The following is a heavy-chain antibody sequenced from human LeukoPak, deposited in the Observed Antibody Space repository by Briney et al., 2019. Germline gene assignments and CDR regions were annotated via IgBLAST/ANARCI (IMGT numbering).Heavy chain of an antibody. CDR2: IFYSGNT. D-gene: IGHD3-10*01. Sequence: SETLSLTCTVSGGSISTSDYYWNWIRQPPGKGLEWIGYIFYSGNTYYNPSLKSRLTISVDTSKNEFSLKLRSVTAADTAVYYCARDQRIWGSGQNWFDPWGQGTLVTVSS. CDR3: ARDQRIWGSGQNWFDP. J-gene: IGHJ5*02. V-gene: IGHV4-30-4*01. CDR1: GGSISTSDYY.